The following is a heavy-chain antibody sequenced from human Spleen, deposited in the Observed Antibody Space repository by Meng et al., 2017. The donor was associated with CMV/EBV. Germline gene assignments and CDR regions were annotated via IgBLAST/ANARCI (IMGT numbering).Heavy chain of an antibody. CDR2: ISGSGGST. CDR3: AKAGSSWFNYGMDV. V-gene: IGHV3-23*01. CDR1: GSTFSSYA. D-gene: IGHD6-13*01. Sequence: GGSLRLSCAASGSTFSSYAMSWVRQAPGKGLEWVSAISGSGGSTYYADAVKGRFTISRDNSKNTLYLQMNSLRAEDTAVYYCAKAGSSWFNYGMDVWGQGTTVTVSS. J-gene: IGHJ6*02.